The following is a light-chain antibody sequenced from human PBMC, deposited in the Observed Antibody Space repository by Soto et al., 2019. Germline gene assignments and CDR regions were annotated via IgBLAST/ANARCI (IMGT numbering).Light chain of an antibody. V-gene: IGLV2-14*03. CDR1: SSDIGGSEY. J-gene: IGLJ1*01. Sequence: QSALTQPASVSGSPGQSITISCAGTSSDIGGSEYVAWYQQHPGKAPKLMIYGVSYRPSGVSTRFSASKSGNTASLTISGLQAEDEADYFCYSSRSSSTTFYVFGTGTKLTVL. CDR3: YSSRSSSTTFYV. CDR2: GVS.